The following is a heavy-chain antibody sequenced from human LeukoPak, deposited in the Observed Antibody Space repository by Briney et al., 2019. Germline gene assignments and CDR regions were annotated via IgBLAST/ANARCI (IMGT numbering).Heavy chain of an antibody. CDR3: ARRSISITDY. CDR1: GGSFSGYY. D-gene: IGHD5-24*01. J-gene: IGHJ4*02. V-gene: IGHV4-34*01. Sequence: SETLSLTCAVYGGSFSGYYWSWIRQPPGKGLEWIGEINHSGSTNYNPSLKSRVTTSVDTSKNQFSLKLSSVTAADTAVYYCARRSISITDYWGQGTLVTASS. CDR2: INHSGST.